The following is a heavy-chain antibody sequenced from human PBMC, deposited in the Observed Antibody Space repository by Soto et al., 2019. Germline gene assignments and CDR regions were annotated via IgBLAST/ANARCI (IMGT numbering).Heavy chain of an antibody. CDR1: GFTFSSYA. J-gene: IGHJ4*02. Sequence: PGGSLRLSCAASGFTFSSYAMSWVRQAPGKGLEWVSAISGSGGSTYYADSVKGRFTISRDNSKNTLYLQMNSLRAEDTAVYYCAEVPLSPEFLEWLPPTPPDYWGQGTLVTVSS. V-gene: IGHV3-23*01. CDR2: ISGSGGST. D-gene: IGHD3-3*01. CDR3: AEVPLSPEFLEWLPPTPPDY.